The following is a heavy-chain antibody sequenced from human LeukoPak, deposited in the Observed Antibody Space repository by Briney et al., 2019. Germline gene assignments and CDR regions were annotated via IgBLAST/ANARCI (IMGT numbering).Heavy chain of an antibody. CDR2: ISAGGITT. V-gene: IGHV3-23*01. Sequence: GGSLRLSCAASGFTFCSYSMSWVRQAPGKGLEGVSVISAGGITTYYADSVKGRVTISRDNSKNTVFLQMSSLRAEDTALYYCARKSGSGNFPLDYWGQGTLVTVSS. CDR1: GFTFCSYS. D-gene: IGHD3-10*01. CDR3: ARKSGSGNFPLDY. J-gene: IGHJ4*02.